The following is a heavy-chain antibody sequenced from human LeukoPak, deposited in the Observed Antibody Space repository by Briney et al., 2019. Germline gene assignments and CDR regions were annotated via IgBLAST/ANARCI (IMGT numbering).Heavy chain of an antibody. Sequence: SVKVSCKASGGTFSSYAISWVRQAPGQGLEWMGGIIPMFGTANYAQKFQGRVTITADKSTSTAYMELSSLRSEDTAVYYCASGLVYDILTGYYKGVLYYYYYGMDVWGKGTTVTVSS. CDR3: ASGLVYDILTGYYKGVLYYYYYGMDV. CDR1: GGTFSSYA. CDR2: IIPMFGTA. D-gene: IGHD3-9*01. V-gene: IGHV1-69*06. J-gene: IGHJ6*04.